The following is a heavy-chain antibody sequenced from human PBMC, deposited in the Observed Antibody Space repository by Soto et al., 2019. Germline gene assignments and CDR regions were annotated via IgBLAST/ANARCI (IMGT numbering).Heavy chain of an antibody. Sequence: EVQLLESGGGLVQPGGSLRLSCAASGFTFSSYAMSWVRQAPGKGLEWVSAISGSGGSTYYADSVKGRFTISRDNSKNPLYLQMNSLRAEDTAVYYCAEDCRAGDYYFDYWGQGTLVTVSS. CDR1: GFTFSSYA. D-gene: IGHD1-1*01. J-gene: IGHJ4*02. V-gene: IGHV3-23*01. CDR3: AEDCRAGDYYFDY. CDR2: ISGSGGST.